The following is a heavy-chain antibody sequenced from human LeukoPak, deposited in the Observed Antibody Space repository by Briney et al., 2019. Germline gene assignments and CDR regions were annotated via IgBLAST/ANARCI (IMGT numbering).Heavy chain of an antibody. CDR2: IYYSGST. CDR1: SGSISSYY. D-gene: IGHD2-15*01. CDR3: ARAPREGRYCSGSSCYPYYFDY. J-gene: IGHJ4*02. V-gene: IGHV4-59*01. Sequence: SETPSLTCTVSSGSISSYYWSWIRQPPGKGLEWIGYIYYSGSTNYSPSLKSRVTISIDTSKNQFSLKLSSVIAADTAVYYRARAPREGRYCSGSSCYPYYFDYWGQGTLVTVSS.